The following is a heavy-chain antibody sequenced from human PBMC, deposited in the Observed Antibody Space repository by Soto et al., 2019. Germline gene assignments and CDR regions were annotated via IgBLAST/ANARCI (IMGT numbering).Heavy chain of an antibody. V-gene: IGHV1-69*06. J-gene: IGHJ5*02. CDR3: ARHSLIYSSSYNWFDP. D-gene: IGHD6-6*01. Sequence: SVKVSCKASGGTFSSYAISWVRQAPGQGLEWMGGIIPIFGTANYSPSFQGHVTISADKSISTAYLQWSSLKASDTAMYYCARHSLIYSSSYNWFDPWGQGTLVTVSS. CDR2: IIPIFGTA. CDR1: GGTFSSYA.